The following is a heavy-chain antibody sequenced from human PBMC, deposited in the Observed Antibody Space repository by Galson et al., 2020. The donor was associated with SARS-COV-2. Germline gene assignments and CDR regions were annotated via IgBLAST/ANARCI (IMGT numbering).Heavy chain of an antibody. J-gene: IGHJ4*02. V-gene: IGHV3-7*01. Sequence: GGSLRLSCAVSGFTFKDYWMSWVRQAQGKGQERVANIKGDGSERNYVDSVKGRFSIPRDNAVNSLYLQINSLRAEDTAVYYCTREDWQGGYWGQGTRVTVCS. CDR1: GFTFKDYW. CDR2: IKGDGSER. CDR3: TREDWQGGY. D-gene: IGHD3-9*01.